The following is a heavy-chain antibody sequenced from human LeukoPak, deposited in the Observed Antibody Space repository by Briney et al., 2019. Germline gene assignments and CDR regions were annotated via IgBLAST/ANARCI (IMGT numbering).Heavy chain of an antibody. CDR1: GGTFSSYA. J-gene: IGHJ6*04. CDR2: IIPTFGTA. V-gene: IGHV1-69*13. Sequence: SVKVSCKASGGTFSSYAISWVRQAPGQGLEWMGGIIPTFGTANYAQKFQGRVTITADESTSTAYMELSSLRSEDTAVYYCASEYYYGSGSYYKESYYYGMDVWGKGTTVTVSS. CDR3: ASEYYYGSGSYYKESYYYGMDV. D-gene: IGHD3-10*01.